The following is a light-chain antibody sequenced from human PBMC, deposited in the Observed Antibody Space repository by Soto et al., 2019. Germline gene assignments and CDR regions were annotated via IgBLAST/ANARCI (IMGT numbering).Light chain of an antibody. Sequence: DIQMTQSPSTLSASVGDRVTITCRASQGISSYLAWYQQKPGKAPDLLIYAASTLQSGVQSRFSGSGSGTEFTLTIRTLQPEDFATYYCKQYYSSPGTFGGGTKVDIK. V-gene: IGKV1-9*01. CDR3: KQYYSSPGT. J-gene: IGKJ4*01. CDR1: QGISSY. CDR2: AAS.